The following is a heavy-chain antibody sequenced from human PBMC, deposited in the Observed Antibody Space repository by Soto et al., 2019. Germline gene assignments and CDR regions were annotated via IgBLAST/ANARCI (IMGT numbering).Heavy chain of an antibody. D-gene: IGHD6-13*01. CDR3: ARSYSMSWYNWFDP. V-gene: IGHV3-7*03. Sequence: HPGGSLRLSCAASGFTFDSYWMSWVRQAPGKGLEWVANINQDGSEKYYIDSVKGRFTISRDNAKNSLYLQVNRLRAEDTAVYYCARSYSMSWYNWFDPWGQGTKVTVSS. CDR1: GFTFDSYW. J-gene: IGHJ5*02. CDR2: INQDGSEK.